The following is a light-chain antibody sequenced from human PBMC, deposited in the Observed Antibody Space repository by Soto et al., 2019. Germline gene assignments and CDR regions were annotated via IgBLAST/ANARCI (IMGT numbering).Light chain of an antibody. Sequence: EIQSTQSPFPLSASVADPSTFTCRASQSVSGWLAWYQQKPGEAPKLLIYDASALPRGVPSRFSGSGSGTKFTLTIASLQPEDFAVYYCQQYDKWPRTFGQGTKVDIK. CDR3: QQYDKWPRT. CDR2: DAS. CDR1: QSVSGW. J-gene: IGKJ1*01. V-gene: IGKV1-5*01.